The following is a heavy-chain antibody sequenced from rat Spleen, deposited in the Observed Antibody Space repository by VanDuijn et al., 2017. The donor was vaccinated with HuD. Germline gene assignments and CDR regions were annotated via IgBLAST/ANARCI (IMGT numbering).Heavy chain of an antibody. CDR3: ARRGYNYYFDY. CDR2: ITTGGGST. D-gene: IGHD1-4*01. CDR1: GFSFKNYW. J-gene: IGHJ2*01. Sequence: EVELVESGGGLVQPGRSLKISCVASGFSFKNYWMTWIRQAPGKGLEWVASITTGGGSTYYRDSVKGRFTISRDNAKSTLYLQMESLRSEDTATYYCARRGYNYYFDYWGQGVMVTVSS. V-gene: IGHV5-31*01.